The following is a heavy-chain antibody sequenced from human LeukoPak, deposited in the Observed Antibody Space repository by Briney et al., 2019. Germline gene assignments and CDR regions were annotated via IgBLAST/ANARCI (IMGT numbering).Heavy chain of an antibody. D-gene: IGHD4-11*01. CDR3: ARAVTTGGGMDV. CDR2: ISTSSSYK. CDR1: GFTFSSYW. J-gene: IGHJ6*02. V-gene: IGHV3-21*01. Sequence: PGGSLRLSCAASGFTFSSYWMNWARQAPGKGLEWVSSISTSSSYKYYADSVKGRFTISRDNAKNSLYLQMNSLRAEDTAVYYCARAVTTGGGMDVWGQGTTVTVSS.